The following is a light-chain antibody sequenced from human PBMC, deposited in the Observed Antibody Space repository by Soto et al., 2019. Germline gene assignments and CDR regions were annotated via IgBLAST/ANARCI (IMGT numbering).Light chain of an antibody. V-gene: IGKV4-1*01. CDR1: QSVLYSSNNKNY. Sequence: DIVMTQSPDSLAVSLGERATINCKSSQSVLYSSNNKNYLAWYQHKPGQPPKLLIYWASTRESGVPDRFSGSGSGTDFTLTISRLEPEDFAVYYCQQYGSSRGTFGQGTKVDI. CDR3: QQYGSSRGT. CDR2: WAS. J-gene: IGKJ1*01.